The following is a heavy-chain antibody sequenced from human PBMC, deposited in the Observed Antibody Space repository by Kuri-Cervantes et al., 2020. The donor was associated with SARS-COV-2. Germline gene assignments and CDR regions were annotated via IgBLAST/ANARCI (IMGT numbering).Heavy chain of an antibody. V-gene: IGHV3-49*04. D-gene: IGHD3-10*01. CDR1: GFTFGDYA. J-gene: IGHJ6*02. Sequence: GESLKISCTASGFTFGDYAMSWVRQAPGKGLEWVGFIRSKAYGGTTEYAASVKGRFTISRDDSESIAYLQMNSLKTEDTAVYYCTRDIYYALLGYYYGMDVWGQGTTVTVSS. CDR2: IRSKAYGGTT. CDR3: TRDIYYALLGYYYGMDV.